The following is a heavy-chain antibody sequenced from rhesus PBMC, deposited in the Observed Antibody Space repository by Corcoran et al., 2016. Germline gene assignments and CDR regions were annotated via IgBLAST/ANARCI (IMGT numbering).Heavy chain of an antibody. CDR3: ARGYYSGSYYYGGSLDV. CDR1: GGSFSSSNW. V-gene: IGHV4-65*02. J-gene: IGHJ5-2*02. CDR2: ISGSSGST. D-gene: IGHD3-16*01. Sequence: QVQLQESGPGLVKPSETLSLTCAVSGGSFSSSNWWSWIRQPPGKGLGWIGYISGSSGSTYYNPSLKSRVTISKDTSKNQFSLKLSSVTAADTAVYYCARGYYSGSYYYGGSLDVWGRGVLVTVSS.